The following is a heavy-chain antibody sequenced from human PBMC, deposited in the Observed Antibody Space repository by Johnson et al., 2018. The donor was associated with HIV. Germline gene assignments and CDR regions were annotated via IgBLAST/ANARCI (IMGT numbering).Heavy chain of an antibody. CDR1: GFTFSGSA. CDR2: IRSKANTYAT. J-gene: IGHJ3*02. CDR3: ARDSYGAFDI. V-gene: IGHV3-73*02. Sequence: VQLVESGGGLVQPGGSLKLSCAASGFTFSGSAMHWVRQASGKGLEWVGRIRSKANTYATAYAASVKGRFTISRDDSKNTAYLQMNSLKTEDTAVYYCARDSYGAFDIWGQGTMVTVSS. D-gene: IGHD5-18*01.